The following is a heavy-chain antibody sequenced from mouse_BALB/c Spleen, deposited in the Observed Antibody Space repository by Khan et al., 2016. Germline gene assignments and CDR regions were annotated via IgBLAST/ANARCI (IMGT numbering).Heavy chain of an antibody. CDR2: IYPGDGDT. J-gene: IGHJ3*01. D-gene: IGHD2-1*01. V-gene: IGHV1-87*01. CDR3: ARGGYGNYVFAY. CDR1: GYTFTSYW. Sequence: VQLQESGAELARPGASVKLSCKASGYTFTSYWMQWVKQRPGQGLQWIGTIYPGDGDTRYTQKFKGKATLTADKSSSTAYMQLSSLASEDSAVYYCARGGYGNYVFAYWGKGTLVTVSA.